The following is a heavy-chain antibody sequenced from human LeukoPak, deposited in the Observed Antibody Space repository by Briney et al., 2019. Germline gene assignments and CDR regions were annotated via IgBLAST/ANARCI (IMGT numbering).Heavy chain of an antibody. Sequence: PGGSLRLSCAASGFTFSSYSMNWVRQAPGKGPEGVAYISRSGSSIYYADSVRGRFTISRDDAKNSLFLQMNSLRIEDMAVYYCARDHDYAFDYWGQGTLVTVSS. CDR3: ARDHDYAFDY. V-gene: IGHV3-48*01. D-gene: IGHD4-17*01. CDR2: ISRSGSSI. CDR1: GFTFSSYS. J-gene: IGHJ4*02.